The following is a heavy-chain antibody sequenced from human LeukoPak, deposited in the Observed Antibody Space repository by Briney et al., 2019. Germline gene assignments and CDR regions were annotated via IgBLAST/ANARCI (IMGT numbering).Heavy chain of an antibody. CDR2: IYPGDSDT. V-gene: IGHV5-51*01. Sequence: GESLKISCKGSGYSFTSYWIGWVRQMPGKGLEWMGIIYPGDSDTRYSPSFRGQVTISADKSISTAYLQWSSLKASDTAMYYCARTCSSGYLEDAFDIWGQGTMVTVSS. D-gene: IGHD3-22*01. CDR3: ARTCSSGYLEDAFDI. J-gene: IGHJ3*02. CDR1: GYSFTSYW.